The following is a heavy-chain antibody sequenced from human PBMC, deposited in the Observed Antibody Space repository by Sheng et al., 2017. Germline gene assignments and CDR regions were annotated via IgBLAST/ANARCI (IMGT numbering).Heavy chain of an antibody. Sequence: QVQLQESGPGLVKPSETQSLTCTVSGYSISSGYYWGWIWQPPGKGLEWIGSIYHTGSTYYNPSLKSRVTISLDTSKNQFSLRLSSVTAADTAMYYCARGPRYSGAYFDYWGQGTLVTVS. V-gene: IGHV4-38-2*02. D-gene: IGHD1-26*01. CDR1: GYSISSGYY. J-gene: IGHJ4*02. CDR3: ARGPRYSGAYFDY. CDR2: IYHTGST.